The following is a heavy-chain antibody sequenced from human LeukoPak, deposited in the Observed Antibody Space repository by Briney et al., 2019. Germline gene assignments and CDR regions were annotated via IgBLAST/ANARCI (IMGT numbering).Heavy chain of an antibody. CDR1: GYRFTDYW. Sequence: GASVTVSYKASGYRFTDYWIQWVRQAPGQGLEGMGWINTNTGGTVYAQKFQGRVTMTRDTSLTTSYMDLSRLTSDDTAVYYCARGGSFHEFDIWGQGTMVIVSP. D-gene: IGHD3-10*01. J-gene: IGHJ3*02. CDR3: ARGGSFHEFDI. V-gene: IGHV1-2*02. CDR2: INTNTGGT.